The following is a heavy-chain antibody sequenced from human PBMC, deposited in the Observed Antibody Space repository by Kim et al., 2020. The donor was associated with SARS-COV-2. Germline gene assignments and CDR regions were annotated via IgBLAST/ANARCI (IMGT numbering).Heavy chain of an antibody. V-gene: IGHV4-39*01. CDR3: ARHFDYPYAFDI. CDR2: IYYSGSA. J-gene: IGHJ3*02. Sequence: SETLSLTCSASGGSISDTSYYWGWIRQPPGRGLEWIGSIYYSGSAKYNPSLKSRVSISVDTPKNQFSLKLNSVTAADTAVYYCARHFDYPYAFDIWGQGTMVAVSS. D-gene: IGHD4-17*01. CDR1: GGSISDTSYY.